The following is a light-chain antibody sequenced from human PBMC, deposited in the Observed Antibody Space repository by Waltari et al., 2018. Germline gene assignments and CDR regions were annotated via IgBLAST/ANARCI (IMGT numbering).Light chain of an antibody. CDR2: YAS. V-gene: IGKV1-16*01. CDR1: QYINLY. J-gene: IGKJ4*01. Sequence: DIQMTQSPSSLSASVGDRVTITCRASQYINLYVAWFQQRPGKVPKSLIYYASILLSGVPSRFRGSGSGTEFTVTISDMQPEDFATYYCKHYNSFPRTYGGGTKVEIK. CDR3: KHYNSFPRT.